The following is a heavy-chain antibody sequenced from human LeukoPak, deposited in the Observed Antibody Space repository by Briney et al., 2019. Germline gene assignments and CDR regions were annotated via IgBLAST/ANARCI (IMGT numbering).Heavy chain of an antibody. V-gene: IGHV3-23*01. CDR3: AKRGYSEFYFDY. CDR1: GFTFSSYA. Sequence: GGSLRLSCAASGFTFSSYAMSWVRQAPGEGLEWVSGINDSGGSTYYADSVKGRFTISRDNSKNTLYLQMNSLRAEDTAIYYCAKRGYSEFYFDYWGQGTLVTVSS. J-gene: IGHJ4*02. D-gene: IGHD5-18*01. CDR2: INDSGGST.